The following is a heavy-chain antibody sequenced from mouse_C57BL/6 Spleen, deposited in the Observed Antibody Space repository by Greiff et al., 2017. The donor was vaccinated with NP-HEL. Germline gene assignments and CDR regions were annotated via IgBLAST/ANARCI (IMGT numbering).Heavy chain of an antibody. CDR2: IYPGSGST. CDR1: GYTFTSYW. D-gene: IGHD1-1*01. Sequence: QVQLQQSGAELVKPGASVKMSCKASGYTFTSYWITWVKQRPGQGLEWIGDIYPGSGSTNYNEKFKSKATLTVDTSSSTAYMQLSSLTSEDSAVYYCARRTGYYGSSPHFDYWGQGTTLTVSS. J-gene: IGHJ2*01. V-gene: IGHV1-55*01. CDR3: ARRTGYYGSSPHFDY.